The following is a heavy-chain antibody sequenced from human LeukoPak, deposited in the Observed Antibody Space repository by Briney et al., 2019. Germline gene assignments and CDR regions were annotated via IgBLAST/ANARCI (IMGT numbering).Heavy chain of an antibody. CDR3: ARGVQYDSAGYYYVGAFDV. CDR1: GFTFSSYA. D-gene: IGHD3-22*01. J-gene: IGHJ3*01. V-gene: IGHV3-23*01. Sequence: GGSLRLSCAASGFTFSSYAMIWVRQAPGKGLEWVSTISGSGGSRYYADSVKGRFIISRDNSKSTQYLQMNSLRAEDTAVYYCARGVQYDSAGYYYVGAFDVWGQGTMVTASS. CDR2: ISGSGGSR.